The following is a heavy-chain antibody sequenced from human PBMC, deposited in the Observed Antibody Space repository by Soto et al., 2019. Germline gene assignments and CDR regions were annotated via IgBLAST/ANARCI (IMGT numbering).Heavy chain of an antibody. J-gene: IGHJ4*02. CDR3: AKDASQYCGGGSCHFDS. D-gene: IGHD2-15*01. CDR2: ISYDGNNE. V-gene: IGHV3-30*18. CDR1: GFIFSTYG. Sequence: QVQLVESGGGVVQPGRSLRLSCAASGFIFSTYGMHWVRQAPGKGLEWVAVISYDGNNEYYADSVKGRFTISRDNSKKTLYLQMNSLRGEDTAVYYCAKDASQYCGGGSCHFDSWGQGTLVTVSS.